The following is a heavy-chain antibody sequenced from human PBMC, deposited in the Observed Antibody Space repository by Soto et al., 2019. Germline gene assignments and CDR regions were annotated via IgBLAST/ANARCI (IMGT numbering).Heavy chain of an antibody. Sequence: ASVKVSCKASGYTFSDYYIHWVRQAPGQGLEWMGWINPNSGGTKYAPKFQGWVTMTRDTSISTAYMELSRLRSDDTAVYYCARDWRDTAMVGRWSRGWFDPWGQGTLVTVSS. V-gene: IGHV1-2*04. CDR2: INPNSGGT. D-gene: IGHD5-18*01. J-gene: IGHJ5*02. CDR3: ARDWRDTAMVGRWSRGWFDP. CDR1: GYTFSDYY.